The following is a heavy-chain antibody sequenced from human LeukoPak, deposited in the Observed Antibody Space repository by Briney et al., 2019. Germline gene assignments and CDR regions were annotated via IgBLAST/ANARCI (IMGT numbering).Heavy chain of an antibody. Sequence: QPGGSLRLSCAASGVTVSSNYMSWVRQAPGKGLEWVSVIYSGGSTYYADSVKGRFTISRDNSKNTLYLQMNGLRAEDTAVYYCATTPIAAADWDAFDIWGQGTMVTVSS. CDR2: IYSGGST. J-gene: IGHJ3*02. CDR3: ATTPIAAADWDAFDI. D-gene: IGHD6-13*01. V-gene: IGHV3-66*01. CDR1: GVTVSSNY.